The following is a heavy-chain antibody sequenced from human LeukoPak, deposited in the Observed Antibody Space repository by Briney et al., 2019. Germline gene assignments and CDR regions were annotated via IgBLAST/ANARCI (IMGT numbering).Heavy chain of an antibody. Sequence: GGSLRLSCAASGFTLSTYGMHWVRQAPGKGLEWVAVISYDGSNKYYADSVKGRFTISRDNSKNTLYLQMNSLRAEDTAVYYCARDGYDFWSGYNPLYYYYYMDVWGKGTTVTVSS. CDR1: GFTLSTYG. J-gene: IGHJ6*03. CDR2: ISYDGSNK. CDR3: ARDGYDFWSGYNPLYYYYYMDV. D-gene: IGHD3-3*01. V-gene: IGHV3-30*19.